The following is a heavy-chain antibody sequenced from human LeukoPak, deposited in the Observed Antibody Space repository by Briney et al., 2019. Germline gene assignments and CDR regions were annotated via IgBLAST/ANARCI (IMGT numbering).Heavy chain of an antibody. CDR1: GFTFSSYG. J-gene: IGHJ4*02. V-gene: IGHV3-30*18. CDR3: AKGLRLYSSSWTAFDY. Sequence: PGGSLRLSCAASGFTFSSYGMHWVRQAPGKGLEWVAVISYVGSNKYYADSVKGRFTISRDNSKNTLYLQMNSLRAEDTAVYYCAKGLRLYSSSWTAFDYWGQGTLVTVSS. D-gene: IGHD6-13*01. CDR2: ISYVGSNK.